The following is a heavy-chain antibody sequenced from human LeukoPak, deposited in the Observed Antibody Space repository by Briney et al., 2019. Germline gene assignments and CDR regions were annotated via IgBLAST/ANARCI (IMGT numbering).Heavy chain of an antibody. Sequence: GGSLRLSCAASGFTFSNAWMSWVRQAPGKGLEWAGRIKSKTDGGTTDYAAPVKGRFTISRDDSKNTLYLQMNSLKTEDTAVYYCTTELSGYCSGGSCYQYYFDYWGQGTLVTVSS. J-gene: IGHJ4*02. D-gene: IGHD2-15*01. CDR3: TTELSGYCSGGSCYQYYFDY. V-gene: IGHV3-15*01. CDR2: IKSKTDGGTT. CDR1: GFTFSNAW.